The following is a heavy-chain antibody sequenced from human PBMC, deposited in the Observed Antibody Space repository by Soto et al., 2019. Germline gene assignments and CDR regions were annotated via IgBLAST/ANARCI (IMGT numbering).Heavy chain of an antibody. CDR3: AREGIMADRTFDP. CDR2: IYYNGNT. J-gene: IGHJ5*02. Sequence: SETPSLTCTVSGGSIRRRRFHWGWVRQPPGKGLEWIGDIYYNGNTNYNPSLKSRVTLSLDSSKNQFSLKLTSATAADTAGYYCAREGIMADRTFDPWGQGTLVTVSS. V-gene: IGHV4-39*07. D-gene: IGHD3-10*01. CDR1: GGSIRRRRFH.